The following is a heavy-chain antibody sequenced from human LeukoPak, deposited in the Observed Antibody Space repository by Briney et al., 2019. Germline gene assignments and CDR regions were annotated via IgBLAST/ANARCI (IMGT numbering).Heavy chain of an antibody. CDR1: GFTFSDYA. V-gene: IGHV3-49*04. Sequence: GRSLRLSCTASGFTFSDYAMNWVRQAPGKGLEWVGFIRSKAVGGTTEYAASVKGRFSISRDDSKSIAYLQMNSLKSEDTAVYYCNGYRVYYYGMDVWGQGTTVTVSS. CDR2: IRSKAVGGTT. D-gene: IGHD5-24*01. J-gene: IGHJ6*02. CDR3: NGYRVYYYGMDV.